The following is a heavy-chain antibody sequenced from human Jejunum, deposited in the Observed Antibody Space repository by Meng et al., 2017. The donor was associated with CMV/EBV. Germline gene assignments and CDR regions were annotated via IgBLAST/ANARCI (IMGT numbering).Heavy chain of an antibody. J-gene: IGHJ4*02. D-gene: IGHD5-18*01. CDR1: GGSISNYY. V-gene: IGHV4-59*01. Sequence: QGQVKGPGPGLVKSSETLSLTCPVSGGSISNYYWSWIRQPPGKGLEWIGYIYGGNTNYNPSLKSRVTISVDTSKNQFSLSLTSVTAADTAVYYCARDLNHSYGYYFHYWGQGTLVTVSS. CDR2: IYGGNT. CDR3: ARDLNHSYGYYFHY.